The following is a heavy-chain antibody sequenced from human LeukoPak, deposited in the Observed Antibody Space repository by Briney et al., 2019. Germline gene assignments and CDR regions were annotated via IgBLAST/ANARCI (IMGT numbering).Heavy chain of an antibody. CDR2: IIHIFGTT. Sequence: ASVKVSCKASGGTFNNYAISWVRQAPGQGLEWIGGIIHIFGTTNYAQKFQDRVTITADESTRTAWMELSSLTSEDTAVYYCAISSSAYTYGYVSGWFDPWGQGTPVTVSS. D-gene: IGHD5-18*01. CDR1: GGTFNNYA. V-gene: IGHV1-69*13. J-gene: IGHJ5*02. CDR3: AISSSAYTYGYVSGWFDP.